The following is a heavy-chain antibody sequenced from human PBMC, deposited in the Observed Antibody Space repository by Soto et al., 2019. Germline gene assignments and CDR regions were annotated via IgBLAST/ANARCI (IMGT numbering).Heavy chain of an antibody. V-gene: IGHV4-30-4*01. CDR3: ARLSGYDPAGAADK. D-gene: IGHD5-12*01. J-gene: IGHJ4*02. CDR1: GASVSSAEHY. CDR2: TYYSGGT. Sequence: QVQLQESGPGLVKASQTLSLTCTLSGASVSSAEHYWSWIRQPPGKGLEWVGYTYYSGGTYYNASLQRRVSISVDTSQNKFSLKLTSVTAADTAVYYCARLSGYDPAGAADKWGPGILVSVSS.